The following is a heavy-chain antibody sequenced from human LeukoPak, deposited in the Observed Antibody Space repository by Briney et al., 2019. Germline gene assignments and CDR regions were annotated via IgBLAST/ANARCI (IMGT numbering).Heavy chain of an antibody. V-gene: IGHV4-59*12. CDR1: GGSISGYY. J-gene: IGHJ4*02. CDR3: ARDYHDSSLDY. Sequence: PSETLSLTCTVSGGSISGYYWSWIRQPPGKGLEWIGYIYDSGSTNYNPSLKSRVTISVDKSKNQFSLKLTSVTAADTAVYYCARDYHDSSLDYWGQGTLSPSPQ. CDR2: IYDSGST. D-gene: IGHD3-22*01.